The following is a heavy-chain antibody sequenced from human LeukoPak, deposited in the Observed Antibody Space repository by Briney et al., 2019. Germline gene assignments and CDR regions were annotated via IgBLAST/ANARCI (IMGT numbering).Heavy chain of an antibody. CDR2: MFYGGTN. D-gene: IGHD6-13*01. Sequence: SETLSLTCSVSGGSISNADYYWGWLRQAPGKGLEWIGSMFYGGTNHYNPSLKSRATISVDTSKNQFSLKLTSVTAADAAIYYCARQLPTAAADTRGYFDYWGQGAVVTVSS. V-gene: IGHV4-39*01. CDR1: GGSISNADYY. CDR3: ARQLPTAAADTRGYFDY. J-gene: IGHJ4*01.